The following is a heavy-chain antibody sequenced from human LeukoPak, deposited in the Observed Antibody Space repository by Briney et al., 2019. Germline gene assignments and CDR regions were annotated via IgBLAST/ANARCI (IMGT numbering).Heavy chain of an antibody. V-gene: IGHV4-4*02. Sequence: PSGTLSLTCAVSGGSISSSNLWSWVRQPPGKGREWMGEIYNSGSTNYNPSLKRRVTISVDKSKNQFSLKLSSVTAADTAVYYCARWAGDIVVVPAARDWFDPWGQGTLVTVSS. CDR2: IYNSGST. D-gene: IGHD2-2*01. CDR3: ARWAGDIVVVPAARDWFDP. J-gene: IGHJ5*02. CDR1: GGSISSSNL.